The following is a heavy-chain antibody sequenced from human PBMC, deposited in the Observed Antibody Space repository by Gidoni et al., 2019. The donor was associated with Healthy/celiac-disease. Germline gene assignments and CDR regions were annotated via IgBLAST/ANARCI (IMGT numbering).Heavy chain of an antibody. CDR1: GGSISSSSYY. D-gene: IGHD3-9*01. Sequence: QLQLQESGPGLVKPSETLSLTCTVPGGSISSSSYYWGWIRQPPGKGLEWIGSIYYSGSTYYNPSLKSRVTISVDTSKNQFSLKLSSVTAADTAVYYCARQTSDMDWLWRGVAGYYYGMDVWGQGTTVTVSS. J-gene: IGHJ6*02. CDR3: ARQTSDMDWLWRGVAGYYYGMDV. V-gene: IGHV4-39*01. CDR2: IYYSGST.